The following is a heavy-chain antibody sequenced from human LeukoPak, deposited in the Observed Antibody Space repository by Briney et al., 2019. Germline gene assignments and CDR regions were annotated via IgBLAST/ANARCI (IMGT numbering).Heavy chain of an antibody. CDR1: GHTFTSYY. J-gene: IGHJ3*02. V-gene: IGHV1-46*01. Sequence: GASVKVSCKASGHTFTSYYMHWVRQAPGQGLEWMGIINPSGGSTSYAQKFQGRVTMTRDTSTSTVYMELSSLRSEDTAVYYCARDKKNDFWSGRSDAFDIWGQGTMVTVSS. CDR3: ARDKKNDFWSGRSDAFDI. D-gene: IGHD3-3*01. CDR2: INPSGGST.